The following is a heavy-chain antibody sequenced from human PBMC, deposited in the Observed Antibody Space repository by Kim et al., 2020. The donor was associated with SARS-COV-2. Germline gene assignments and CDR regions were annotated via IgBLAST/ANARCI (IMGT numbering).Heavy chain of an antibody. Sequence: SETLSLTCAVSGGSISSSNWWSWVRQPPGKGLEWIGEIYHSGSTNYNPSLKSRVTISVDKSKNQFSLKLSSVTAADTAVYYCARVTTTTTYYYYYGMDVWGQGTTVTVSS. J-gene: IGHJ6*02. D-gene: IGHD1-1*01. V-gene: IGHV4-4*02. CDR2: IYHSGST. CDR3: ARVTTTTTYYYYYGMDV. CDR1: GGSISSSNW.